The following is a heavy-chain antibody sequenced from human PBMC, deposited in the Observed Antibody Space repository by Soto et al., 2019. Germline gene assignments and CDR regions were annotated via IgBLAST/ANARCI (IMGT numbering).Heavy chain of an antibody. D-gene: IGHD2-21*01. J-gene: IGHJ6*03. CDR3: AIVWRYYYYYYYMDV. V-gene: IGHV4-31*01. CDR2: IYYSGNT. CDR1: GGSISSGGYY. Sequence: QVQLQESGPGLVKPSQTLSLTCTVSGGSISSGGYYWSWIRQHPGKGLEWIGYIYYSGNTYYNPSLKVPVTITVVTSKNQFSQKLSSVTAADTAVDYCAIVWRYYYYYYYMDVWGKGTTVTVSS.